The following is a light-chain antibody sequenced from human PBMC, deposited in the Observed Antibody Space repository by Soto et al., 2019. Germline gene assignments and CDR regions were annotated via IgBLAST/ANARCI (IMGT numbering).Light chain of an antibody. CDR1: QSVSRW. CDR3: QHYFGYPVT. J-gene: IGKJ1*01. Sequence: EIQMTQSPSTLSASLGDTVTVTCRASQSVSRWLAWYQQKPGEAPKLLIYDVSTLQRGVPSRFSGSGSGTEFSLTISSLQLDDFATYYCQHYFGYPVTFGQGTTVEI. V-gene: IGKV1-5*01. CDR2: DVS.